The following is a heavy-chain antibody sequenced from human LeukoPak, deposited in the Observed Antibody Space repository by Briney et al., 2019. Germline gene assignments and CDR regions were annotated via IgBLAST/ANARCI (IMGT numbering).Heavy chain of an antibody. CDR3: ARSIMITFGGGVPFLDY. D-gene: IGHD3-16*01. V-gene: IGHV1-2*02. CDR2: INPNSGGT. CDR1: GYTFTGYY. J-gene: IGHJ4*02. Sequence: ASVKVSCKASGYTFTGYYMHWVRQAPGQGLEWMGWINPNSGGTNYAQKFQGRVTMTRDTSISTAYMELSRLRSDDTAVYYCARSIMITFGGGVPFLDYWGQGTLVTVSS.